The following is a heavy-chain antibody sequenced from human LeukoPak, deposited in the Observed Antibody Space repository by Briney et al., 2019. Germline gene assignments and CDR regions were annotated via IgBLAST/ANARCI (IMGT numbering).Heavy chain of an antibody. CDR1: GFTFDEYA. CDR2: IGWNSGTI. Sequence: GRPLRLSCAASGFTFDEYAMHWVRRAPGKGLEWVSGIGWNSGTIRYADSVKGRFTISRDNAKNSLYLQVTSLRVEDTAFYYCAKGSTAHFTGYPPIEFWGQGTLVAVSS. D-gene: IGHD3-9*01. CDR3: AKGSTAHFTGYPPIEF. J-gene: IGHJ4*02. V-gene: IGHV3-9*01.